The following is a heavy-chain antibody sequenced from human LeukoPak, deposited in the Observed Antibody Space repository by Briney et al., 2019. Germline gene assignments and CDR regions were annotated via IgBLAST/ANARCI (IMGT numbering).Heavy chain of an antibody. V-gene: IGHV1-2*02. J-gene: IGHJ5*02. CDR2: INPSTGDT. Sequence: ASVKVSCKAPINTFTKYYIHWVRQAPGQGLEWMGWINPSTGDTTIAQKFQGRVTVTTDTSITTAHMDLSRLTSDDTAMYYCAASMRVREVLVAFDPWGQGPPVTVSS. CDR3: AASMRVREVLVAFDP. CDR1: INTFTKYY. D-gene: IGHD3-10*01.